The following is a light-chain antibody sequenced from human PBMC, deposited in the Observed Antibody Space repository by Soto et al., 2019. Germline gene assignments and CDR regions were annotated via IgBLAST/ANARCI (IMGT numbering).Light chain of an antibody. CDR3: ATWDSALSAGV. CDR2: DNN. V-gene: IGLV1-51*01. J-gene: IGLJ3*02. Sequence: QSVLTQPPSMSAAPGQMVAISCSGTSSNIGDNSVSWYQHFPGTVPKVLIYDNNRRPSGIPDRFSGSKSGTLATLTIIGLQTGDEADYYCATWDSALSAGVFGGGTKLTVL. CDR1: SSNIGDNS.